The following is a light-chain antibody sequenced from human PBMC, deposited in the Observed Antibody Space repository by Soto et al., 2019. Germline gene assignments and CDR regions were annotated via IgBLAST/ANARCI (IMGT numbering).Light chain of an antibody. J-gene: IGLJ2*01. CDR1: SSDVGGYEY. V-gene: IGLV2-14*01. CDR3: SSYTTSSSLYVV. Sequence: QSALTQPASVSGSPGQSITISCTGTSSDVGGYEYVSWYQQHPGKAPKLIIYEVSNRPSGVSKRFSGSKSGNTASLAISGLQAEDEADYYCSSYTTSSSLYVVFGGGTQLTVL. CDR2: EVS.